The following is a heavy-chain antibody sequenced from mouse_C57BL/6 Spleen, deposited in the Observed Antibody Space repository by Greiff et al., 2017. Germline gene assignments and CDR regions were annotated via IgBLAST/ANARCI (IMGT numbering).Heavy chain of an antibody. V-gene: IGHV1-15*01. CDR2: IDPETGGT. Sequence: QVQLQQSGAELVRPGASVTLSCKASGYTFTDYEMHWVKQTPVHGLEWIGAIDPETGGTAYNQKFKGKAILTADKSSSTAYMELRSLTSEDSAVYYCTRRDDGYRHDYAMDCWGQGTSVTVSS. CDR3: TRRDDGYRHDYAMDC. D-gene: IGHD2-3*01. CDR1: GYTFTDYE. J-gene: IGHJ4*01.